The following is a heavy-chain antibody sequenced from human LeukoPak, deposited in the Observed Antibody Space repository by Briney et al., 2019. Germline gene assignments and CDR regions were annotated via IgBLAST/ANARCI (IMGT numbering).Heavy chain of an antibody. V-gene: IGHV3-23*01. Sequence: GGSLRLSCAASGFTFSTYAMSWVRQAPGKGLEWVSAISGSGGSTYYADSVKGRFTISRDNSKNSLCLQMNSLRAEDTAVYYCAKDTTTVVTPDFDIWGQGTMLTVSS. CDR1: GFTFSTYA. CDR2: ISGSGGST. CDR3: AKDTTTVVTPDFDI. D-gene: IGHD4-23*01. J-gene: IGHJ3*02.